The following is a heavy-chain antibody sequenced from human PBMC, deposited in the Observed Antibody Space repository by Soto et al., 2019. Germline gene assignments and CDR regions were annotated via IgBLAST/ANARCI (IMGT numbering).Heavy chain of an antibody. V-gene: IGHV3-30*18. D-gene: IGHD6-6*01. CDR3: AKEMYPRTVLDSSSSWGDY. CDR1: GFTFSDYG. CDR2: MSYAGTYK. J-gene: IGHJ4*02. Sequence: QPGGSLRLSCAVSGFTFSDYGMHWVRQAPGKGLEWVAVMSYAGTYKYYADSVKGRFTISRDLSGNTLFLQMNSLRLEDTAVYFCAKEMYPRTVLDSSSSWGDYWGQGTLVTVSS.